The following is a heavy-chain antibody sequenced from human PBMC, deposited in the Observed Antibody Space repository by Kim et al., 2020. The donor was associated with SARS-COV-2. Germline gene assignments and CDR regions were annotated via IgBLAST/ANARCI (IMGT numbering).Heavy chain of an antibody. CDR3: ARDHESGMDV. CDR2: IYYSGST. Sequence: SETLSLTCTVSGGSISSGGYYWSWIRQHPGKGLEWIGYIYYSGSTYYNPSLKSRVTISVDTSKNQFSLKLSSVTAADTAVYYCARDHESGMDVWGQGTTVTVSS. J-gene: IGHJ6*02. V-gene: IGHV4-31*03. CDR1: GGSISSGGYY.